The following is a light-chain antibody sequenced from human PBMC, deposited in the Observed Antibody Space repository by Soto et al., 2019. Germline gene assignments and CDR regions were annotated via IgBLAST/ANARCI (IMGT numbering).Light chain of an antibody. J-gene: IGLJ1*01. CDR1: SGVVGAYNH. CDR2: DVS. CDR3: CSYAGNYPFV. Sequence: QSVLTQPRSVSGSPGQSVAISCTGTSGVVGAYNHVSWFQQHPGKAPKLMIYDVSKRPSGVPDRFSGSKSGNSASLTISGLQAEDEADYYCCSYAGNYPFVFGTGTKVTVL. V-gene: IGLV2-11*01.